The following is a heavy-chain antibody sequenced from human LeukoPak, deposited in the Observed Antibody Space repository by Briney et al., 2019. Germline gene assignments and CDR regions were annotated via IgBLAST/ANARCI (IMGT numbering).Heavy chain of an antibody. D-gene: IGHD3-16*01. J-gene: IGHJ4*02. CDR2: IYTSGST. Sequence: PSETLSLTCTVSGDSISSGSYYWSWIRQPAGKGLEWIGRIYTSGSTNYNPSLKSRVTISVDTSKNQFSLKLSSVTAADTAVYYCARGGGDYWGQGTLVTVSS. CDR3: ARGGGDY. CDR1: GDSISSGSYY. V-gene: IGHV4-61*02.